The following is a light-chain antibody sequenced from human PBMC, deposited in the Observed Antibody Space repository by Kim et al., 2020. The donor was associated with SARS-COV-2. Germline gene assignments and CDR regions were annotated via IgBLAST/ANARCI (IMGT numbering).Light chain of an antibody. CDR1: QSVNTW. V-gene: IGKV1-5*03. CDR2: KAS. CDR3: QQYYTYPWT. Sequence: DIQMTQSPSTLSASVGDRVTITCRASQSVNTWLAWYQQKPGKAPNLLIYKASTLQSGVPPSISGGGSGTEFTLTISSLQPDDFAIYYCQQYYTYPWTFGQGTTVDIK. J-gene: IGKJ1*01.